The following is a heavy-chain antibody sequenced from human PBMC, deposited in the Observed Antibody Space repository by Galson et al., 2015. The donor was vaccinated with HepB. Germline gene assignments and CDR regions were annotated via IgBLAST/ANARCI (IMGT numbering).Heavy chain of an antibody. D-gene: IGHD3-3*01. Sequence: SLRLSCAASGFTFSSYAMSWVRQAPGKGLEWVSAISGSGGSTYYADSVKGRFTISRDNSENTLYLQMNSLRAEDTAVYYCARDAIFGVVISSYGMDVWGQGTTVTVSS. J-gene: IGHJ6*02. CDR3: ARDAIFGVVISSYGMDV. CDR1: GFTFSSYA. CDR2: ISGSGGST. V-gene: IGHV3-23*01.